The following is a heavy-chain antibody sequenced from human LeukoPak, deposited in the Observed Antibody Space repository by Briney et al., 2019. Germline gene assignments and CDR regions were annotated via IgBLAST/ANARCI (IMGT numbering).Heavy chain of an antibody. V-gene: IGHV3-30*02. CDR1: GFTFSTYG. CDR2: IRYDGSNK. Sequence: GGSLRLSCAASGFTFSTYGMHWVRQAPGKGLEWVAVIRYDGSNKNYGDSVKGRFTISRDNSKNALYLQMNSLKTEDTALYYCAKDGADYGDYYYYGMDVWGQGTTVTVSS. D-gene: IGHD4-17*01. CDR3: AKDGADYGDYYYYGMDV. J-gene: IGHJ6*02.